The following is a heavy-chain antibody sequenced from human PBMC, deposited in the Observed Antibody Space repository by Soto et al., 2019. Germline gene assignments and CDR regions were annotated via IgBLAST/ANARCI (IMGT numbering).Heavy chain of an antibody. J-gene: IGHJ4*02. D-gene: IGHD6-13*01. CDR1: GCPFIGYC. Sequence: GVSMRVSCAAAGCPFIGYCMSWVRQAPGKGLEWVSAISGSGGSTYYADSVKGRFTISGDNSKNTLYLQMNSLRAEDTAVYYCAKVMGTAADPFDYWGQGTLVTVSS. V-gene: IGHV3-23*01. CDR2: ISGSGGST. CDR3: AKVMGTAADPFDY.